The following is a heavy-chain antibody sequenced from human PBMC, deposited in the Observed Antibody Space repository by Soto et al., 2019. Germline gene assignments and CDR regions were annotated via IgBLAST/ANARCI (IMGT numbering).Heavy chain of an antibody. V-gene: IGHV4-31*03. CDR3: ARDTGWSSSWYGWGYGMDV. CDR2: IYYSGST. D-gene: IGHD6-13*01. Sequence: SETMSLTCSVSGGSISSGCYYWSRKSQHPGKGLEWIGYIYYSGSTYYNPSLKSRVTISVDTSKNQFSLKLSSVTAADTAVYYCARDTGWSSSWYGWGYGMDVWGQGTTVTVSS. J-gene: IGHJ6*02. CDR1: GGSISSGCYY.